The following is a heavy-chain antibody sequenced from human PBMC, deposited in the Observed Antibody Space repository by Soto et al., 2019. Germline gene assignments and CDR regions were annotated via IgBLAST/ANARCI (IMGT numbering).Heavy chain of an antibody. D-gene: IGHD6-6*01. Sequence: EVQLVESGGGLVQPGGSLRLSCAASGFTFSSYWMHWVRQAPGKGLVWVSRINSDGSSTSYADSVKGRFTISRDNAKNTLYLQMNSLRAEDTAVYYCARDGTYSSSSEGGYYYYGMDVWGQGTTVTVSS. CDR2: INSDGSST. V-gene: IGHV3-74*01. CDR1: GFTFSSYW. CDR3: ARDGTYSSSSEGGYYYYGMDV. J-gene: IGHJ6*02.